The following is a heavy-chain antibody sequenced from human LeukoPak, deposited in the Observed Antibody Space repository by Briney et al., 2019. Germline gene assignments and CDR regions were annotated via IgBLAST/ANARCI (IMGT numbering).Heavy chain of an antibody. CDR3: ARTAYYYDSSVRYFDY. CDR2: IIPIFGTA. J-gene: IGHJ4*02. D-gene: IGHD3-22*01. CDR1: GGTFSSYA. V-gene: IGHV1-69*05. Sequence: SVEVSCKASGGTFSSYAISWVRQAPGQGLEWMGGIIPIFGTANYAQKFQGRVTITTDESTSTAYMELSSLRSEDTAVYYCARTAYYYDSSVRYFDYWGQGTLVTVSS.